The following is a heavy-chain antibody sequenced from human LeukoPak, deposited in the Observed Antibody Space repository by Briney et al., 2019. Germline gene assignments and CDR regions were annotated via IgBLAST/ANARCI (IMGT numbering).Heavy chain of an antibody. D-gene: IGHD3-3*01. CDR2: ISYDGSNK. CDR3: ARGRYDFWSGYYTFDY. CDR1: GFTFSSYA. Sequence: PGGSLRLSCAASGFTFSSYAMHWVRQAPGKGLEWVAVISYDGSNKYYADSAKGRFTISRDNSKNTLYLQMNSLRAEDTAVYYCARGRYDFWSGYYTFDYWGQGTLVTVSS. J-gene: IGHJ4*02. V-gene: IGHV3-30*04.